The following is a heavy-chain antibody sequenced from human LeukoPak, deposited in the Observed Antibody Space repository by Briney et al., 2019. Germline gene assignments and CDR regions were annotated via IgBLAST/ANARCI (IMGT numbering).Heavy chain of an antibody. CDR3: GRVSVAGWRPIDY. Sequence: PGGSLRLSCAASGFTVSNNYMTWVRQAPGKGLEWRSIIYSAGPTDYADSVKGRFAISRDNSKNTVYLQMNSLTAEDTAVYYCGRVSVAGWRPIDYWGQGTLVTVSS. D-gene: IGHD6-19*01. V-gene: IGHV3-53*01. J-gene: IGHJ4*02. CDR2: IYSAGPT. CDR1: GFTVSNNY.